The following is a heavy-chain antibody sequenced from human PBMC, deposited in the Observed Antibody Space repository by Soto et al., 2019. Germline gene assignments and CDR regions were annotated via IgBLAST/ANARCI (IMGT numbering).Heavy chain of an antibody. CDR1: GFTFRNYW. Sequence: EVHLAESGGGLVQPGGSLRVSCTASGFTFRNYWMTWVRQAPGKGLEWVANINQNEGEKYYVDSVKGRFTISRDIAYNSLYLEMDNLRVDDSAVYFCARGRPPSSGGNFDSWGQGTLVSVSS. CDR3: ARGRPPSSGGNFDS. D-gene: IGHD3-10*01. CDR2: INQNEGEK. V-gene: IGHV3-7*01. J-gene: IGHJ4*02.